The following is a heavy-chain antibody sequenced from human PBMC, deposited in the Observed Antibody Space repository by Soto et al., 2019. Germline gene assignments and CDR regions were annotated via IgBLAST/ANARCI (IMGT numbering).Heavy chain of an antibody. D-gene: IGHD1-1*01. Sequence: ETLSLTCTVSGGSISSYYWSWMRQPPGKGLEWIGYIYYSGSTNYNPSLKSRVTISVDTSKNQFSLKLSSVTAADTAVYYCARLRRDEPPFFNDMEVRGPGTAVNLAS. CDR1: GGSISSYY. J-gene: IGHJ6*01. V-gene: IGHV4-59*08. CDR2: IYYSGST. CDR3: ARLRRDEPPFFNDMEV.